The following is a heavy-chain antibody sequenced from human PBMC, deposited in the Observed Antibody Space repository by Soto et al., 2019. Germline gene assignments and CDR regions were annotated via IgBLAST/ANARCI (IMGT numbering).Heavy chain of an antibody. CDR3: TRGGDAYKNGH. CDR2: MSSSGST. CDR1: GGSITTYY. V-gene: IGHV4-59*01. J-gene: IGHJ4*02. Sequence: SETLSLTCTVSGGSITTYYWSWIRQPPGKGLEWINYMSSSGSTNYNPSLKSRVTVSVDTSKNQFSLKLSSVTAADTAVYYCTRGGDAYKNGHWGQGTLVTVS. D-gene: IGHD2-21*01.